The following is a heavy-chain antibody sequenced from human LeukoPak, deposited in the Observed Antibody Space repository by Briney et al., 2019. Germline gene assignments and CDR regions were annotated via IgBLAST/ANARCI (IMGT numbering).Heavy chain of an antibody. CDR2: ISSGSRTI. J-gene: IGHJ4*02. V-gene: IGHV3-48*01. CDR1: GFTFSNYG. CDR3: ARGGSSRPDY. Sequence: PGGSLRLSCAASGFTFSNYGVNWVRQAPGKGLEWVSYISSGSRTINYADSVKGRFTVSRDKAKNSLYLQMNSLRAEDTAVYYCARGGSSRPDYWGQGTLVTVSS.